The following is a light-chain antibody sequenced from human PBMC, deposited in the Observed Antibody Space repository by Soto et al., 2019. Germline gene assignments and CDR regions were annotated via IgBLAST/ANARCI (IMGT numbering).Light chain of an antibody. CDR1: QSVSSSY. CDR3: QQYGSSGT. V-gene: IGKV3-20*01. CDR2: GAS. J-gene: IGKJ1*01. Sequence: EIVLTQSPGTLSLSPGERATLSCRASQSVSSSYLAWYQQKPGQAPRLLIYGASNRATGIPDRFSGSGSETDFTLTISRLEPEDFAVYYCQQYGSSGTFGQGTKV.